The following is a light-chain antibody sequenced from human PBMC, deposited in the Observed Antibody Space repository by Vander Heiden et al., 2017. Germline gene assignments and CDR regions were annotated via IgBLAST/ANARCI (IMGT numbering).Light chain of an antibody. CDR3: QQSYSTLIT. CDR2: AES. V-gene: IGKV1-39*01. Sequence: DIQTTQSPSSLSASVGDRVTITCRASQSISSYLNWYQQKPGKAPKLLIYAESSLQSGVPSRFSGSGSGTDFTLTISSLQPEDFATYYCQQSYSTLITFGGGTRVEIK. CDR1: QSISSY. J-gene: IGKJ4*01.